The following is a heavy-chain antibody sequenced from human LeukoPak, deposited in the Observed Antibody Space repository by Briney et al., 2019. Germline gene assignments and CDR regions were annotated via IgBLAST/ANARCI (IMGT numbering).Heavy chain of an antibody. CDR3: ARERGRGSYPYDH. CDR1: GGSISSGGYY. V-gene: IGHV4-30-2*01. CDR2: IYHSGST. D-gene: IGHD1-26*01. J-gene: IGHJ4*02. Sequence: SQTLSLTCTVSGGSISSGGYYWSWIRQPPGKGLEWIGYIYHSGSTYYNPSLKSRVTISVDRSKNQFSLKLSSVTAADTAVYYCARERGRGSYPYDHWGQGTLVTVSS.